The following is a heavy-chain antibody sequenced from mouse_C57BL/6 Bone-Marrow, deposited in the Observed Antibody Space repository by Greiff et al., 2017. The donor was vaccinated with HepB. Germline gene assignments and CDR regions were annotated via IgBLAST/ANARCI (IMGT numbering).Heavy chain of an antibody. CDR3: VKGLLRYLWYFDV. Sequence: QVQLQQPGTELVKPGASVKLSCKASGYTFTSYWMHWVKQRPGQGLEWIGNINPSNGGTNYNEKFKSKATLTVDKSSSTAYMQLSSLASEDSAVYYCVKGLLRYLWYFDVWGTGTTVTVSS. D-gene: IGHD1-1*01. CDR1: GYTFTSYW. CDR2: INPSNGGT. J-gene: IGHJ1*03. V-gene: IGHV1-53*01.